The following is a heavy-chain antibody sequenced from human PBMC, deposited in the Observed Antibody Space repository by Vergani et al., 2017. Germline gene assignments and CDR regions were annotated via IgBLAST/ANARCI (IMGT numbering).Heavy chain of an antibody. CDR2: ISWNSGSI. V-gene: IGHV3-9*01. CDR3: AKWRSSSPEDWYFDL. CDR1: GFTFDDYA. D-gene: IGHD6-6*01. Sequence: EVQLVESGGGLVQPGRSLRLSCAASGFTFDDYAMHWVRQAPGKGLEWVSGISWNSGSIGYADSVKGRFTISRDNAKNSLDLQMNSLRAEDTALYYCAKWRSSSPEDWYFDLWGRGTLVTVSS. J-gene: IGHJ2*01.